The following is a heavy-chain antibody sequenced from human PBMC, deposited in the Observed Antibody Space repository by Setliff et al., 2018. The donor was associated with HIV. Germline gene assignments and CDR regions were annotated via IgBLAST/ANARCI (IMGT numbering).Heavy chain of an antibody. CDR2: INTYTGNT. CDR3: GRNGCSGDSYFCDLDS. Sequence: GASVKVSCKASGYTFTSYGMNWVRQAPGQGLGWMGWINTYTGNTKYSQKFQGRVTITRDTSASKVYMEVSRLKSEDTAVYFCGRNGCSGDSYFCDLDSWGQGTLVTVSS. J-gene: IGHJ4*02. V-gene: IGHV1-3*04. D-gene: IGHD2-21*02. CDR1: GYTFTSYG.